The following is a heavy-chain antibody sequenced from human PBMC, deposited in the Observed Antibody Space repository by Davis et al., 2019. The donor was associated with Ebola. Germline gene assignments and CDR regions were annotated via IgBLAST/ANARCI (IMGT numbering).Heavy chain of an antibody. D-gene: IGHD5-12*01. CDR2: ISYDGSNK. J-gene: IGHJ4*02. Sequence: PGGSLRLSCAASGFTFSSCGMHWVRQAPGKGLEWVAVISYDGSNKYYADSVKGRFTISRDNSKNTLYLQMNSLRAEDTAVYYCASSPTIVATIIWEEDYWGQGTLVTVSS. V-gene: IGHV3-30*03. CDR1: GFTFSSCG. CDR3: ASSPTIVATIIWEEDY.